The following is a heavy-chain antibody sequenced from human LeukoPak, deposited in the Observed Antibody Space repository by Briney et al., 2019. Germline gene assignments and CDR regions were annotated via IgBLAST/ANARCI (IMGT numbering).Heavy chain of an antibody. Sequence: GASVKVSCKASGYTLTGYYMHWVRQAPGQGLEWRGWINPNSGGTNYAQKFQGRVTMTRETSISTAYMELSRLRSDDTAVYYCARDERFIVVVPAAIHGGFDYWGQGTLVTVSS. V-gene: IGHV1-2*02. D-gene: IGHD2-2*01. CDR2: INPNSGGT. CDR1: GYTLTGYY. J-gene: IGHJ4*02. CDR3: ARDERFIVVVPAAIHGGFDY.